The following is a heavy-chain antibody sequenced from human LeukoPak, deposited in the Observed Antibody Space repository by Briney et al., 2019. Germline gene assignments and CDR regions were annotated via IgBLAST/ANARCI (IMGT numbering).Heavy chain of an antibody. CDR2: ISWNSGSI. Sequence: GGSLRLSCAASGFTFDDYAMHWVRQAPGKGLEWVSGISWNSGSIGYADSVKGRFTISRDNAKNSLYLQMNSLRAEDTAVYYCARARYIIAAAGTSWGQGTLVTVSS. J-gene: IGHJ5*02. CDR1: GFTFDDYA. D-gene: IGHD6-13*01. V-gene: IGHV3-9*01. CDR3: ARARYIIAAAGTS.